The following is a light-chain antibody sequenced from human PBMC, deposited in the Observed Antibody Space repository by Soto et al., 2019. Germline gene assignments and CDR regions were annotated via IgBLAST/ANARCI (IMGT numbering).Light chain of an antibody. V-gene: IGKV3-15*01. CDR1: QSVSST. J-gene: IGKJ1*01. CDR2: GAS. CDR3: QQYNNWPRT. Sequence: EIVMTQSPATLSASPGERATLSCRASQSVSSTLAWYQQKPGQAPRLLIYGASTRATGIPARFSGSGSGTDFTLTISSLQSEDFAVYYCQQYNNWPRTFGQGTKVEIK.